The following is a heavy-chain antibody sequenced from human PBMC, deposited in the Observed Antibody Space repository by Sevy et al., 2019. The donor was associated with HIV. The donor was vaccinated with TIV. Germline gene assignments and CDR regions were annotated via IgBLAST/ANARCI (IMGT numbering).Heavy chain of an antibody. J-gene: IGHJ2*01. CDR2: IYYTGST. Sequence: SESLSLTCTVSGGSISSDDYYWTWIRQHPGKGLEWIGYIYYTGSTYYNPSLESRVTMSLDASKNLFSLRLSSVTAADTAVYYCARGNTVLPTGGFDLWGRGTLVTVSS. V-gene: IGHV4-31*03. CDR3: ARGNTVLPTGGFDL. CDR1: GGSISSDDYY. D-gene: IGHD2-8*02.